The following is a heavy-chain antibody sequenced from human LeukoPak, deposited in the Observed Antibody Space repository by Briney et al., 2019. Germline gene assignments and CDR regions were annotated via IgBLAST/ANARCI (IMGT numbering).Heavy chain of an antibody. V-gene: IGHV3-66*01. D-gene: IGHD7-27*01. Sequence: PGGSLRLSCAASGFTVSSNHNHMSWVRQAPGKGLEWVSVIYSGGTIFYADSVKGRFTISRDNSKNTVYLEMNSLRAGDTAVYYCARDGENHYYDYWGQGTLVTVST. CDR3: ARDGENHYYDY. CDR1: GFTVSSNH. CDR2: IYSGGTI. J-gene: IGHJ4*02.